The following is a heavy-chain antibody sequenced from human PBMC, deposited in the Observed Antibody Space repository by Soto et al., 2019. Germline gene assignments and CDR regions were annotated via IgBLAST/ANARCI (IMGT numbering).Heavy chain of an antibody. Sequence: GGSLRLSCAASGFTFSSYGMHWVRQAPGKGLEWVAVIWYDGSNKYYADSVKGRFTISRDNSKNTLYLQMNSLRAEDTAVYYCARDLGGWYSSSSIDYWGQGTLVTVSS. D-gene: IGHD6-6*01. V-gene: IGHV3-33*01. CDR3: ARDLGGWYSSSSIDY. CDR2: IWYDGSNK. CDR1: GFTFSSYG. J-gene: IGHJ4*02.